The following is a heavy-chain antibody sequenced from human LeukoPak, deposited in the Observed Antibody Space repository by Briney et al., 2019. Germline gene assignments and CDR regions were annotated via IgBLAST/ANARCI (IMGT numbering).Heavy chain of an antibody. CDR3: ARTDETAPAEDFQH. D-gene: IGHD2-21*02. Sequence: GGSLRLSCAASGFTFSSYHMSWVRQAPGKGLEWVSAISGSGGSTYYADSVKGRFTISRDNSKNTLYLQMKSLRAEDTAVYYCARTDETAPAEDFQHWGQGTLVTVSS. CDR1: GFTFSSYH. V-gene: IGHV3-23*01. J-gene: IGHJ1*01. CDR2: ISGSGGST.